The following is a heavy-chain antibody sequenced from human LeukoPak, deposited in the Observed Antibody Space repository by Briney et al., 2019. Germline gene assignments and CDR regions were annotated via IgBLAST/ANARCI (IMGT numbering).Heavy chain of an antibody. J-gene: IGHJ4*02. CDR3: AKERCGGAACYIFDN. CDR1: GFTFNSYG. V-gene: IGHV3-30*18. CDR2: ISHDGTNK. D-gene: IGHD2-21*02. Sequence: GGSLRLSCAASGFTFNSYGMHWVRQAPGKALECVAVISHDGTNKYYGDSVKGRFTISRDSSKNTLCLEMNSLRPEDTAVYYCAKERCGGAACYIFDNWGQGTLVTVSS.